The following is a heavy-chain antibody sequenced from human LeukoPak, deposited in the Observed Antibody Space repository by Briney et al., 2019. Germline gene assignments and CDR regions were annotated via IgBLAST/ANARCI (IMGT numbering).Heavy chain of an antibody. CDR1: GFTFSSYA. CDR3: ARVPGYFDY. CDR2: ISYDGSNK. J-gene: IGHJ4*02. Sequence: GGSLRLSCAASGFTFSSYAMHWVRQAPGKGLEWVAVISYDGSNKYYADSVKGRFTISRDNSKNTLYLQMNSLRAEDTAVYYCARVPGYFDYWGQGTLVTVSS. V-gene: IGHV3-30*14.